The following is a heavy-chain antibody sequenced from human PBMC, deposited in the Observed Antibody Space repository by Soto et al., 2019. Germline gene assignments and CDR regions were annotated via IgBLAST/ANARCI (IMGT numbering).Heavy chain of an antibody. Sequence: PGGSLRLSCAASGFTFSSYSMNWVRQAPGKGLEWVSYISSSSSTIYYADSVKGRFTISRDNAKNSLYLQMNSLRAEDTAVYYCARDSRKNYYYYYYMDVWGKGTTVTVSS. CDR1: GFTFSSYS. D-gene: IGHD6-13*01. V-gene: IGHV3-48*01. J-gene: IGHJ6*03. CDR3: ARDSRKNYYYYYYMDV. CDR2: ISSSSSTI.